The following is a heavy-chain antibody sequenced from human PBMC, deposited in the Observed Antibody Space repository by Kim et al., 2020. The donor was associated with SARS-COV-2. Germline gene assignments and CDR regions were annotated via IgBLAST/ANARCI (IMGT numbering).Heavy chain of an antibody. CDR3: ARGNTQRRVVPAATYYYYYYGMDV. Sequence: SETLSLTCAVYGGSFSGYYWSWIRQPPGKGLEWIGEINHSGSTNYNPSLKSRVTISVDTSKNQFSLKLSSVTAADTAVYYCARGNTQRRVVPAATYYYYYYGMDVWAKGPRSPSP. CDR1: GGSFSGYY. J-gene: IGHJ6*02. CDR2: INHSGST. V-gene: IGHV4-34*01. D-gene: IGHD2-2*01.